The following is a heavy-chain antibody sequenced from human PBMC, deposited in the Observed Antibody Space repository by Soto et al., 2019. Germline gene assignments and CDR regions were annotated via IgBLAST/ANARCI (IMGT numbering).Heavy chain of an antibody. V-gene: IGHV4-31*03. CDR1: GGSISSGGYY. D-gene: IGHD3-10*01. Sequence: TLSLTCTVSGGSISSGGYYWSWIRQHPGKGLEWIGYIYYSGSTYYNPSLKSRVTISVDTSKNQFSLKLSSVTAADTAVYYCARDREYYYGQGTGMEGWGQGTTVTVSS. CDR3: ARDREYYYGQGTGMEG. J-gene: IGHJ6*02. CDR2: IYYSGST.